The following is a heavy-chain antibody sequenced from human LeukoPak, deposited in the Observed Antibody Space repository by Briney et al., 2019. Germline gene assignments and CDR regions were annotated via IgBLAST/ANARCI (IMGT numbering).Heavy chain of an antibody. D-gene: IGHD3-10*01. Sequence: GESLKISCKGSGYSFNAYYIAWVRQMPGKDLEWMGAIYPGDSDTTYSPPLQGQVTISADKSATTAYLQWNSLKASDTAIYYCARLMTLVRGGLKRLPRSCGMDVWGQGTTVTVS. CDR1: GYSFNAYY. V-gene: IGHV5-51*01. CDR3: ARLMTLVRGGLKRLPRSCGMDV. J-gene: IGHJ6*02. CDR2: IYPGDSDT.